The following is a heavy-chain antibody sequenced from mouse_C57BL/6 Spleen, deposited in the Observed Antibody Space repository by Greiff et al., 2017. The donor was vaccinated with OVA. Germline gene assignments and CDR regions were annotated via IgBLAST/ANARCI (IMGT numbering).Heavy chain of an antibody. V-gene: IGHV5-17*01. CDR3: ARKEYGNYYYAMDY. J-gene: IGHJ4*01. CDR1: GFTFSDYG. D-gene: IGHD2-1*01. CDR2: ISSGSSTI. Sequence: EVKLVESGGGLVKPGGSLKLSCAASGFTFSDYGMHWVRQAPEKGLEWVAYISSGSSTIYYADTVQGRFTISRDNAKNTLFLQMTSLRSEDTAMYYCARKEYGNYYYAMDYWGQGTSVTVSS.